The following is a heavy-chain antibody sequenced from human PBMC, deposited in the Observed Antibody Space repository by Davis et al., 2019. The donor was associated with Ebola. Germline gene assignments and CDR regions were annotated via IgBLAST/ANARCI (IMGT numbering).Heavy chain of an antibody. CDR3: ARDSVSGDPDYYYYYGMDV. CDR2: ISAYNGNT. V-gene: IGHV1-18*01. CDR1: GYTFTSYG. Sequence: ASVKVSCKASGYTFTSYGIIWVRQAPGQGLEGMGWISAYNGNTNYEQKPQGRVTMTTDTSTNTAYMELRSLRSDDTAVYYCARDSVSGDPDYYYYYGMDVWGQGTTVTVSS. D-gene: IGHD2-21*02. J-gene: IGHJ6*02.